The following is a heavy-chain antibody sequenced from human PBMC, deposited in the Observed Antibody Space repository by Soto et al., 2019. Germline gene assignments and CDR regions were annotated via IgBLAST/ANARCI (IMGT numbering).Heavy chain of an antibody. J-gene: IGHJ6*02. V-gene: IGHV3-23*01. CDR3: EKIGYSCSWYLGPYHYYGIDV. CDR2: ISSSGSST. D-gene: IGHD6-13*01. Sequence: GGSLRLSCAASGFTFSSYTMSWVRQAPGKGLEWVSSISSSGSSTYYADSVKGRFTISRDNSKNTLYLQMNSLRAEDKAVYYGEKIGYSCSWYLGPYHYYGIDVWGQGTMVTVSS. CDR1: GFTFSSYT.